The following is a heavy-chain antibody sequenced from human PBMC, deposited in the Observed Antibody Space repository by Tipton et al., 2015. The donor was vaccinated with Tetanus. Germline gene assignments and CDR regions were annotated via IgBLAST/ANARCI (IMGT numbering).Heavy chain of an antibody. J-gene: IGHJ5*02. Sequence: QLVQSGGEVKKPGASVKVSCKASGYTFIHYGVNWVRQAPGQGLEWMGWISPFNENVNYAEKFQGRLTMTTDRSTATVYMDLRSLGSDDTAVYYCARGRGLGPHEYFEHWGQGTLVTVSS. CDR3: ARGRGLGPHEYFEH. CDR2: ISPFNENV. CDR1: GYTFIHYG. D-gene: IGHD3/OR15-3a*01. V-gene: IGHV1-18*01.